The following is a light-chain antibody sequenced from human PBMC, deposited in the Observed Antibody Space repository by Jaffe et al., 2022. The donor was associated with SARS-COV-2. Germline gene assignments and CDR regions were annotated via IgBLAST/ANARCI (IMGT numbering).Light chain of an antibody. V-gene: IGLV2-14*03. CDR3: SSFTGNKTPVL. Sequence: QSALTQPASVSGSPGQSITISCAGSSGDIGDYNFVSWYQQLPGQAPKLIIFDVIKRPSGVSTRFSGSKSGSTASLTISGLQAEDEGHYFCSSFTGNKTPVLFGGGTTLTVL. J-gene: IGLJ2*01. CDR1: SGDIGDYNF. CDR2: DVI.